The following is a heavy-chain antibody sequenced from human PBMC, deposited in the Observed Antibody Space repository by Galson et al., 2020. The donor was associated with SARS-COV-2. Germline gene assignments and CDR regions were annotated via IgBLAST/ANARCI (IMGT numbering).Heavy chain of an antibody. Sequence: ASVKVSCKVSGYTLTELSMHWVRQAPGKGLEWMGGFDPEDGETIYAQKFRGRVTMTEDTSTDTAYMELSSLRSEDTAVYYCATASPYSRTNWFDPGGQGTLVTVSA. D-gene: IGHD4-4*01. CDR3: ATASPYSRTNWFDP. CDR2: FDPEDGET. CDR1: GYTLTELS. V-gene: IGHV1-24*01. J-gene: IGHJ5*02.